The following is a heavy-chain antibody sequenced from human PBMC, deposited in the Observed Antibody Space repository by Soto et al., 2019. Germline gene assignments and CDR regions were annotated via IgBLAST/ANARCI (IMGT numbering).Heavy chain of an antibody. CDR2: ISGSGGGT. D-gene: IGHD3-22*01. Sequence: PGGSLRLSCAGSGFTFSNSAMSWVRQAPGKGLEWVSAISGSGGGTYYTDSVKGRFTTSRDNSKNTLYLQMNSLRAEDTAVYYCAKTPGMYYYDSSGYYHYDYWGKGPLVTVSS. J-gene: IGHJ4*02. CDR3: AKTPGMYYYDSSGYYHYDY. V-gene: IGHV3-23*01. CDR1: GFTFSNSA.